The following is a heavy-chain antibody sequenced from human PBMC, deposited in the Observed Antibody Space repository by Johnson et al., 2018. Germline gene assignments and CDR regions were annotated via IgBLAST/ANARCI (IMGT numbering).Heavy chain of an antibody. CDR1: GFIFDDYA. V-gene: IGHV3-9*01. CDR3: VKGSTVAANSGVYFQH. CDR2: ISWNRGKI. D-gene: IGHD1-26*01. Sequence: EVQLVESGGGLVQPGRSLRLSCAASGFIFDDYAMHWVRQAPGKGLEWVSAISWNRGKIAYADSVKGRFTISRDNAKKSLYLQMNRLRPEDTAVYYCVKGSTVAANSGVYFQHWGQGTLVTVAS. J-gene: IGHJ1*01.